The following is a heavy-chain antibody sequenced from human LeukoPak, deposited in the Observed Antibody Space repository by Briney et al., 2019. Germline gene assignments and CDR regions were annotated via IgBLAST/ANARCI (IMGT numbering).Heavy chain of an antibody. J-gene: IGHJ5*02. CDR2: IHYSGST. Sequence: SETLSLTCTVSGGSISSYYWSWIRQPAGKGLEWIGHIHYSGSTNYNSSLKSRVTISVDTSKNQFFLKLSSVTAADTAVYYCARERLPGVTTVTRWFDPWGQGTLVTVSS. CDR1: GGSISSYY. D-gene: IGHD4-17*01. V-gene: IGHV4-59*01. CDR3: ARERLPGVTTVTRWFDP.